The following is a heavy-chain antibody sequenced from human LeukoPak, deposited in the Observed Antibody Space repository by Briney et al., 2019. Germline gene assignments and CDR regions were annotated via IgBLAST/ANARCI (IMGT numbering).Heavy chain of an antibody. J-gene: IGHJ4*02. CDR1: GFTFSSYA. Sequence: GGSLRLSCAASGFTFSSYAMTWVRQAPGKGLEWVSAIGGRGGTTYYADSVKGRFTVSRDNSKNTLYLQMNSLRAEDTAVYHCARQLRYCSEGSCYFDYWGQGTLVTVSS. D-gene: IGHD2-15*01. CDR3: ARQLRYCSEGSCYFDY. CDR2: IGGRGGTT. V-gene: IGHV3-23*01.